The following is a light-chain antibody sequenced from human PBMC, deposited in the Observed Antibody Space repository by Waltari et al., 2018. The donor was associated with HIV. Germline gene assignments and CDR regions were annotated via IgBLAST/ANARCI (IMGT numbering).Light chain of an antibody. Sequence: EVVLTQSPATLSLSPGESATLSCRASQSVGRFVAWYQQRPGQAPRLLSYDTSYRATGIPARFSGRGSGTDFTLTIRSLETEDFAVYYCQQRSNWPLTFGPGTKVDVK. CDR2: DTS. J-gene: IGKJ3*01. CDR1: QSVGRF. V-gene: IGKV3-11*01. CDR3: QQRSNWPLT.